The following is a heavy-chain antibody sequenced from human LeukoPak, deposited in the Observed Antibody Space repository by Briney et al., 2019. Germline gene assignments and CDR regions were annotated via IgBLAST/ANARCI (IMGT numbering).Heavy chain of an antibody. CDR1: GYTLTELS. CDR3: ATVIYYDSSPHY. J-gene: IGHJ4*02. D-gene: IGHD3-22*01. V-gene: IGHV1-24*01. Sequence: ASVKVSCKVSGYTLTELSMHWVRQAPGKGLEWMGSFDPDDDETIYAQKFQGRVTMTEDTSTDTAYMELSSLRSEDTAVYYCATVIYYDSSPHYWGQGTLVTVSS. CDR2: FDPDDDET.